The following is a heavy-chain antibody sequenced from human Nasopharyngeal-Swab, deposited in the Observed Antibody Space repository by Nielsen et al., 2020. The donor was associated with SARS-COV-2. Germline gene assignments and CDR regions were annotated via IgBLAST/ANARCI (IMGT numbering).Heavy chain of an antibody. CDR2: MNPNSGNT. D-gene: IGHD2-15*01. CDR1: GYTFTSYD. CDR3: AREGYCSGGSHLLCFYYGMDV. V-gene: IGHV1-8*01. J-gene: IGHJ6*02. Sequence: ASVKVSCKASGYTFTSYDINWVRQATGQGLEWMGWMNPNSGNTGYAQKFQDRVTMTRNTSISTAYMELSSLRSEDTAVYYCAREGYCSGGSHLLCFYYGMDVWGQGTTVTVSS.